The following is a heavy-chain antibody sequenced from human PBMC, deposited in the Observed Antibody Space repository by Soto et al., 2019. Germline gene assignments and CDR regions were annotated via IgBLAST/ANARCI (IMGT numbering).Heavy chain of an antibody. D-gene: IGHD2-15*01. CDR2: IIPILGIA. V-gene: IGHV1-69*08. CDR1: GGTFSSYT. J-gene: IGHJ6*03. CDR3: ARDPIAATSTGYYMDV. Sequence: QVQLVQSGAEVKKPGSSVKVSCKASGGTFSSYTISWVRQAPGQGLEWMGRIIPILGIANYAQKFRGRVTITADKSTSTAYMELSSLRSEDTAVYYCARDPIAATSTGYYMDVWGKGTTVTVSS.